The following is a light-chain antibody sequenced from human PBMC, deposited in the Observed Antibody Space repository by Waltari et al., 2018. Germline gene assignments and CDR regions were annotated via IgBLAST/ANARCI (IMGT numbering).Light chain of an antibody. CDR1: QSISSN. J-gene: IGKJ1*01. Sequence: EILMTQSPATLSLSPGERATLSCRASQSISSNLAWYQQKPGQAPRPLSYGTSTRATGIPARFSGSVSETEFTLTISSLQSEDFAVYYCQQYNNWPRTFGQGTKVEIK. CDR2: GTS. CDR3: QQYNNWPRT. V-gene: IGKV3-15*01.